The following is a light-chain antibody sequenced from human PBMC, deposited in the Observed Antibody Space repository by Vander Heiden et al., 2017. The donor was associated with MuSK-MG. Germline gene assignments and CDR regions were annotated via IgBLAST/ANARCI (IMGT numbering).Light chain of an antibody. V-gene: IGKV1-5*01. Sequence: DIQMTQSPSTLSAFVGDSVSITCRASQSISTGLAWYQQKPGKAPKLLVYGASSSQSGLPSRFSGSGSRTEFTLTISSLQPDDFATYYCQQDNDYWRTFGHGTKVDVK. CDR3: QQDNDYWRT. CDR2: GAS. J-gene: IGKJ3*01. CDR1: QSISTG.